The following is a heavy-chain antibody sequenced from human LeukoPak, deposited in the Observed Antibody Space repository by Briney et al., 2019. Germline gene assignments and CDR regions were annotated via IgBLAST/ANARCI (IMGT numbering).Heavy chain of an antibody. V-gene: IGHV4-34*01. J-gene: IGHJ6*02. CDR3: ARHYYGSGTALRYYYGLDV. Sequence: PSETLSLTCAVYGGSFSGYYWSWIRQPPGKGLEWVGDINHSGSTNYNPSLKSRVTISVDTSKNQFSLKLSSVTAADTAVYYCARHYYGSGTALRYYYGLDVWGQGTTVTVSS. D-gene: IGHD3-10*01. CDR2: INHSGST. CDR1: GGSFSGYY.